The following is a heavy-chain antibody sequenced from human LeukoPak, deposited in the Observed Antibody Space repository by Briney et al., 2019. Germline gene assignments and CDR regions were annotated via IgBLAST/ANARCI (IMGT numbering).Heavy chain of an antibody. CDR1: GGTFSSYA. CDR3: ASRPMHYYDSSGYYFFDY. J-gene: IGHJ4*02. CDR2: IIPILGIA. D-gene: IGHD3-22*01. V-gene: IGHV1-69*04. Sequence: SVTVSCKASGGTFSSYAISWVRQAPGQELEWMGRIIPILGIANYAQKFQGRVTITADKSTSTSYMELSSLRSEDTAVYYCASRPMHYYDSSGYYFFDYWGQGTLVTVSS.